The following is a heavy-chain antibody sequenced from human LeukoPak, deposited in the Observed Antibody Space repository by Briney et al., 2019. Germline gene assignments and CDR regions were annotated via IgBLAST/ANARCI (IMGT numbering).Heavy chain of an antibody. CDR2: ADYTGST. J-gene: IGHJ4*02. CDR1: GASISTHY. V-gene: IGHV4-59*08. CDR3: ARNTAALSHTTI. Sequence: PSETLSLTCNVSGASISTHYWSWIRQSPGEGLEWIGYADYTGSTKYNPSLKSRVTMSLDTSKNQFSLKLSSVTAADTAVYYCARNTAALSHTTIWGQGTLVTVFS. D-gene: IGHD6-13*01.